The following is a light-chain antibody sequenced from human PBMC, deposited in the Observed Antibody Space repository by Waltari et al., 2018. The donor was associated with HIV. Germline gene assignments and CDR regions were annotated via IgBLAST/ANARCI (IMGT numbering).Light chain of an antibody. CDR1: TANIGAHV. CDR3: AVLDDTLCGGV. J-gene: IGLJ2*01. CDR2: RDK. Sequence: QSVLTQTPSASGTPGQTVTISCSGGTANIGAHVVFWFQPFPGTAPKLLIYRDKLRHSGVPALFSGFKSGTSASLTISGLRSDDEAHYFCAVLDDTLCGGVFGGGTKLTVL. V-gene: IGLV1-47*01.